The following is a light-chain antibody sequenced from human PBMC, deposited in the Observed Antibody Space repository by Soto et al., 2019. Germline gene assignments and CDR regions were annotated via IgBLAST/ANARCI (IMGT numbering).Light chain of an antibody. CDR1: SSDVGGYNF. J-gene: IGLJ1*01. CDR3: SSYAGSNSYV. CDR2: EVS. Sequence: QSVLTQPPSASGSPGQSVTVSCTGTSSDVGGYNFVSWYQQHPGKVPKLVIYEVSKRPSGVPDRFSGSKSGNTASLTVSGLQAEDEADYYCSSYAGSNSYVFGTGTKVTVL. V-gene: IGLV2-8*01.